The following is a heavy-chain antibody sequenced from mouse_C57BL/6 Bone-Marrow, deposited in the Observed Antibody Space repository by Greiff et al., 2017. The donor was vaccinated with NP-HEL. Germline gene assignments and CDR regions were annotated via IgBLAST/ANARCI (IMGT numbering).Heavy chain of an antibody. Sequence: QVQLKESGPELVKPGASVKLSCKASGYTFTSYDINWVKQRPGQGLEWIGWIYPRDGSTKYNEKFKGKATLTVDTSSSTAYIALPSLTSEDSAVYFCARGFITTVVLDWYFDVWGTGTTVTVSS. CDR2: IYPRDGST. CDR3: ARGFITTVVLDWYFDV. CDR1: GYTFTSYD. V-gene: IGHV1-85*01. J-gene: IGHJ1*03. D-gene: IGHD1-1*01.